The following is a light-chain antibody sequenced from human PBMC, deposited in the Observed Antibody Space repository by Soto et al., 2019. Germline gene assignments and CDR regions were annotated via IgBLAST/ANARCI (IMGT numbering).Light chain of an antibody. J-gene: IGLJ3*02. CDR2: SIS. CDR3: LLYDDGAQV. V-gene: IGLV7-43*01. Sequence: QTVVTQEPSLTVSPGETVTLTCGSSTGAVTSGYYPNWFQQKPGQAPRPLIYSISNKHFWTPARFSGSLLGDKAALTLSGVQPEDEAEYYCLLYDDGAQVFGGGTKVTVL. CDR1: TGAVTSGYY.